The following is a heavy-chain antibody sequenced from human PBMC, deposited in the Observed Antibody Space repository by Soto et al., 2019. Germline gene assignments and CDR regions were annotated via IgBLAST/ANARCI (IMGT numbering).Heavy chain of an antibody. J-gene: IGHJ3*02. CDR3: AKDLVDCSGGSCYLGAFDI. CDR1: GFTFSSYA. D-gene: IGHD2-15*01. CDR2: ISGSGGST. Sequence: EVQLLESGGGLVQPGGSLRLSCAASGFTFSSYAMSWVRQAPGKGLEWVSAISGSGGSTYYADSVKGRFTISRDNSKNTLYLQMNSLRAEHTAVYHCAKDLVDCSGGSCYLGAFDIWGQGTMVTVSS. V-gene: IGHV3-23*01.